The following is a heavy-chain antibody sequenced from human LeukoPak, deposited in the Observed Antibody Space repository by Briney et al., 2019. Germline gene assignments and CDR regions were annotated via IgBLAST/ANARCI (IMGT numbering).Heavy chain of an antibody. Sequence: GGSLRLSCAASGFTFSSYWMSWVRQAPGKGLEWVANIKQDGSEKYYVDSVKGRFTISRDNAKNSLYLEMNSLRVEDTAFYYCVKGLYYDILTGNWFDPWGQGTLVTVSS. CDR2: IKQDGSEK. CDR3: VKGLYYDILTGNWFDP. V-gene: IGHV3-7*03. CDR1: GFTFSSYW. J-gene: IGHJ5*02. D-gene: IGHD3-9*01.